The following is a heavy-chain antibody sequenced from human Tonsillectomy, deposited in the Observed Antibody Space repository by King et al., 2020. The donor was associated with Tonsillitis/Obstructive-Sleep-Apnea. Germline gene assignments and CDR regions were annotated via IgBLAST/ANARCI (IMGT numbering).Heavy chain of an antibody. J-gene: IGHJ6*02. CDR3: ARTGRVVITKFFYYYDMDV. Sequence: QLVQSGAEVKKPGSSVKVSCKASGGTLSRYAISWVRQAPGQGLEWMGGIIPMFGIENYAQKFQGRVRITADKSTNTAYMELSSLKSEDTAMYYCARTGRVVITKFFYYYDMDVWGQGTRVTVSS. D-gene: IGHD3-22*01. CDR2: IIPMFGIE. V-gene: IGHV1-69*10. CDR1: GGTLSRYA.